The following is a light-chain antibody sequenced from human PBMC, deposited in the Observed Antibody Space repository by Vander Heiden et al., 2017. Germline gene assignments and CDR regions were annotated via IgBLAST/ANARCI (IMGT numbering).Light chain of an antibody. J-gene: IGLJ2*01. CDR2: DVN. CDR1: SSNIGTWNY. Sequence: QSALTQPRSVSGSSGQSVSISCTGTSSNIGTWNYVSWYQHHPGKVPKIRMLDVNKRPSGVPDRFSGSKSGNTASLNISGLQAEDEADDYCCSYAGDYIFVFGGGTKLTVL. CDR3: CSYAGDYIFV. V-gene: IGLV2-11*01.